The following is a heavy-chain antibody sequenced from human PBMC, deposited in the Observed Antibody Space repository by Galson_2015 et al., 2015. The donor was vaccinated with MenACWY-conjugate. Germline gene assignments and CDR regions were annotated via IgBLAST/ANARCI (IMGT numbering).Heavy chain of an antibody. V-gene: IGHV3-23*01. Sequence: SLRLSCAASGITFSSYAMSWVRQAPGKGLEWASSISTTGGTTYYADSVKGRFTISRDNSKNTLYLQMNSLRAGDTAVYYCAQGAGGRWFDPWGQGTLVIVPS. D-gene: IGHD3-16*01. CDR3: AQGAGGRWFDP. CDR2: ISTTGGTT. J-gene: IGHJ5*02. CDR1: GITFSSYA.